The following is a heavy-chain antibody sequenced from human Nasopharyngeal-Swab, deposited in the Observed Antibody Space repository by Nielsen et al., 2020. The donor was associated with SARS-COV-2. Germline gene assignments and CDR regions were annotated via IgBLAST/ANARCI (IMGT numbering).Heavy chain of an antibody. CDR1: GFTVSSNY. D-gene: IGHD5-24*01. CDR2: IYSGGST. J-gene: IGHJ3*02. Sequence: GESLKISCAASGFTVSSNYMSWVRQAPGKGLEWVSVIYSGGSTYYADSVKGRFTISRDNSKNTLYLQMNSLRAEDTAVYYCASIGVGDGYNFNAFDIWGQGTMVTVSS. CDR3: ASIGVGDGYNFNAFDI. V-gene: IGHV3-66*01.